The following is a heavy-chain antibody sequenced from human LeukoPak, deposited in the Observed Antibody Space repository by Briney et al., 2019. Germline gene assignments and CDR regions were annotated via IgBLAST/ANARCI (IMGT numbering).Heavy chain of an antibody. D-gene: IGHD1-26*01. J-gene: IGHJ4*02. CDR1: GFTFDDYA. CDR3: AKDTGSGSYYVIDY. CDR2: ISWNSGSI. V-gene: IGHV3-9*01. Sequence: PGRSLRLSCAASGFTFDDYAMHWVRQAPGKGLEWVSGISWNSGSIGYADSVKGRLTISRDNAKNSLYLQMNSLRAEDTALYYCAKDTGSGSYYVIDYWGQGTLVTVSS.